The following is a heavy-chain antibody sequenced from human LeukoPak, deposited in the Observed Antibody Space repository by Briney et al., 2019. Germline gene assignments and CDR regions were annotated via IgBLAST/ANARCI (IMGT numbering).Heavy chain of an antibody. J-gene: IGHJ4*02. CDR3: ARVRRAAAGTHPFDY. CDR2: IYHTEST. Sequence: PSETLSLTCAVSGGSISVPNWWSWVRQPPGKGLEWIGEIYHTESTNYNPSLKSRVTISIDKSKNQFSLRLSSVTAADTAVYYCARVRRAAAGTHPFDYWGQGTLVTVSS. V-gene: IGHV4-4*02. CDR1: GGSISVPNW. D-gene: IGHD6-13*01.